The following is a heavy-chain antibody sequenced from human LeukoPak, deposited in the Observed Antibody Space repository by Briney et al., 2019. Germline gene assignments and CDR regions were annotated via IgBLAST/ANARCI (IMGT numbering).Heavy chain of an antibody. V-gene: IGHV3-23*01. CDR3: AKESHDSSGWDFDY. CDR2: TGGSAGST. J-gene: IGHJ4*02. D-gene: IGHD3-22*01. CDR1: GFTFRSYA. Sequence: GGSLRLSCAASGFTFRSYAMSWVRQAPGKGLEWDSATGGSAGSTYYADSVKGRFTISRDNSKNTLYLQMNSLRAEDTAVYYCAKESHDSSGWDFDYWGQGTLVTVSS.